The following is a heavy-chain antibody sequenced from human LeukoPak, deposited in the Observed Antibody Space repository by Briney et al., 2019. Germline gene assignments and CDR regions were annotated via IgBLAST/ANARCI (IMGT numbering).Heavy chain of an antibody. CDR2: TYYRSKWYN. CDR3: ARDMEGRLQHPSYYYYGMDV. V-gene: IGHV6-1*01. Sequence: SQTLSLTCAISGDSVSSNSAAWNWIRQSPSRGLEWLGRTYYRSKWYNDYAVSVKSRITINPDTSKNQFSLQLNSVTPEDTAVYYCARDMEGRLQHPSYYYYGMDVWGQGTTVTVSS. CDR1: GDSVSSNSAA. D-gene: IGHD5-24*01. J-gene: IGHJ6*02.